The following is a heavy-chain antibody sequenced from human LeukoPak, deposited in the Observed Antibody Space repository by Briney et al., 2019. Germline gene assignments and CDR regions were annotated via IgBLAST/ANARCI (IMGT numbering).Heavy chain of an antibody. D-gene: IGHD4-17*01. V-gene: IGHV4-59*01. J-gene: IGHJ4*02. Sequence: SETLSLTCTVSGGSISSYYWSWIRQPPGKGLEWIGYIYYSGSTNYNPSLKSRVTISVDTSKNQFSLKPSSVTAADTAVYYCARGLYGDYGVDYWGQGTLVTVSS. CDR3: ARGLYGDYGVDY. CDR2: IYYSGST. CDR1: GGSISSYY.